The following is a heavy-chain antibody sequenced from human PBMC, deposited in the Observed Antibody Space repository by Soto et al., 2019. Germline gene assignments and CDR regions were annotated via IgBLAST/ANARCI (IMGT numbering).Heavy chain of an antibody. V-gene: IGHV3-21*01. J-gene: IGHJ6*02. D-gene: IGHD6-13*01. CDR3: ARDKAAAAGIPMDV. Sequence: EVQLVESGGGLVKPGGSLRLSCAASGFTFRSYTMNWVRQAPGKGLEWVSSISSTGSQIYYADSLKGRFTISRDNAKNSLWLQMDGLRAEDTALYYCARDKAAAAGIPMDVWGQGTTVTVSS. CDR1: GFTFRSYT. CDR2: ISSTGSQI.